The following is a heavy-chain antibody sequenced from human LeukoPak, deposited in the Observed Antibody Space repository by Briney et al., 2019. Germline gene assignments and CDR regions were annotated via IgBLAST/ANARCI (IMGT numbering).Heavy chain of an antibody. V-gene: IGHV3-48*01. D-gene: IGHD6-6*01. CDR1: GFTFSSYH. CDR3: AKDIVVSISGGLHYFDY. Sequence: GGSLRLSCVGSGFTFSSYHMNWVRQAPGKGLEWVSYISSSSSTIYYADSVKGRFTISRDNAKNSLYLQMNSLRAEDTALYYCAKDIVVSISGGLHYFDYWGQGTLVTVSS. CDR2: ISSSSSTI. J-gene: IGHJ4*02.